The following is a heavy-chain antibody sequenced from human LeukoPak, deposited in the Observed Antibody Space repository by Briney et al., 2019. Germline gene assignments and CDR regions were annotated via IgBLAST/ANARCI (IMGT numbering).Heavy chain of an antibody. CDR1: GFTFSSYS. J-gene: IGHJ2*01. V-gene: IGHV3-48*01. CDR3: ARTPGAYLYFDL. CDR2: ITSSTSTI. Sequence: GGSLRLSCAASGFTFSSYSMNWVRQAPGKGLEWVSYITSSTSTIYYADSVKGRFTISRDNAQNSLYLQMNSLRAEDTAVYYCARTPGAYLYFDLWGRGTLVTVSS.